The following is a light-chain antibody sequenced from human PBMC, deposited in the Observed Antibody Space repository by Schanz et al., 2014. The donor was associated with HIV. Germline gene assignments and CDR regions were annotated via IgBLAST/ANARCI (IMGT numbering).Light chain of an antibody. V-gene: IGLV1-44*01. CDR1: SSSIKTNA. Sequence: QSVLTQPPSASGTPGQRVTISCSGSSSSIKTNAVNWFQQLPGTAPRLVIYNTFHRPSGVPDRFSGSKSGTSASLAISGLQSEDEADYYCATWDDSLNGWVFGGGTKLTVL. CDR2: NTF. J-gene: IGLJ3*02. CDR3: ATWDDSLNGWV.